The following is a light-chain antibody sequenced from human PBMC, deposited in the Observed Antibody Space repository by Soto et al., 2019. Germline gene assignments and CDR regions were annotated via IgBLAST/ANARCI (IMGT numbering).Light chain of an antibody. CDR2: DVT. CDR3: CSSGGIYALEV. J-gene: IGLJ2*01. Sequence: QSALTQPRSVSGSPGQSVTISCTGTSDVGDFNYVSWYQHHPGKGPKLLIYDVTTRPSGVPDRFSGSKSGNTASLTISGLQAEDEADYYCCSSGGIYALEVFGGGTKLTVL. V-gene: IGLV2-11*01. CDR1: SDVGDFNY.